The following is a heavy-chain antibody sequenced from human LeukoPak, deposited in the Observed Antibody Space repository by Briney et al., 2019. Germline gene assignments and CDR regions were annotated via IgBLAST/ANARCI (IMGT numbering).Heavy chain of an antibody. J-gene: IGHJ5*02. CDR3: TRLADMVMGTWFDP. CDR1: GASISTSTYY. CDR2: FSYSVST. V-gene: IGHV4-39*01. D-gene: IGHD5-18*01. Sequence: PSETLSLTCSVSGASISTSTYYWGWIRQPPGKGLEWIGSFSYSVSTHYNPSLKSRVAISVDTSKNQFSLRLSSVTAADTAVYYCTRLADMVMGTWFDPGGQGTLVTVFS.